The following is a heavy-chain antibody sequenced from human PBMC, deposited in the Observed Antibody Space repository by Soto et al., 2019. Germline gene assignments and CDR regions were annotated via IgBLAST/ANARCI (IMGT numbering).Heavy chain of an antibody. J-gene: IGHJ5*02. D-gene: IGHD3-22*01. Sequence: QLQLQASGPGLVKPSETLSLTCTVSGGSISSSSYYWGWIRQPPGKGLEWIGSIYYSGSTYYNPFLKSRVTISVDTSKNQFSLKRSSVTAADTAVYYCARLHYYDSSGYYFWFDPWGQGTLVTVSS. CDR1: GGSISSSSYY. CDR3: ARLHYYDSSGYYFWFDP. CDR2: IYYSGST. V-gene: IGHV4-39*01.